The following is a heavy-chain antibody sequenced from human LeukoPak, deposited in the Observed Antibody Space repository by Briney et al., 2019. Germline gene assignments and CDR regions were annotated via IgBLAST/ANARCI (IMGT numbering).Heavy chain of an antibody. CDR2: ISWNSGSI. D-gene: IGHD4-23*01. Sequence: PGRSLRLSCAASGFTFDDYAMHWVRQAPGKGLEWVSGISWNSGSIGYADSVKGRFTISRDNAKNSLYLQMNSLRAEDTALYYCARFQVTPIFDYWGQGTLVTVSS. CDR3: ARFQVTPIFDY. V-gene: IGHV3-9*01. CDR1: GFTFDDYA. J-gene: IGHJ4*02.